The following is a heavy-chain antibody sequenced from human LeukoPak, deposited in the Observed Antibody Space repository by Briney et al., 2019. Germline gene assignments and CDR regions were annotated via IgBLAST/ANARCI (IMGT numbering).Heavy chain of an antibody. CDR2: INHTGST. CDR3: GGYGYELRGHSDY. V-gene: IGHV4-34*01. D-gene: IGHD5-18*01. Sequence: SETLSLTCAVYGGSFSGYYWSWIRQPPGKGLEWIGEINHTGSTNYNPSLKSRVTISVDTSKNQFSLKLSSVTAADTAVYYCGGYGYELRGHSDYWGQGTLVTVSS. J-gene: IGHJ4*02. CDR1: GGSFSGYY.